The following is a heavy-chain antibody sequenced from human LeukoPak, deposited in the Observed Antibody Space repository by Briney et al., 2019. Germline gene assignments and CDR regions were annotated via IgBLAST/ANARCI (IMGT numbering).Heavy chain of an antibody. D-gene: IGHD6-13*01. Sequence: SQTLSLTCAVSGDSVSSNSAAWNWIRQSPSRGLEWLGRTYYRSKWYNDYAVSVKSRITINPDTSKNQFSLQLNSVTPEDTAVYYCARGIIAAAGTNWFDPWGQGTLVTVSS. CDR2: TYYRSKWYN. CDR3: ARGIIAAAGTNWFDP. CDR1: GDSVSSNSAA. J-gene: IGHJ5*02. V-gene: IGHV6-1*01.